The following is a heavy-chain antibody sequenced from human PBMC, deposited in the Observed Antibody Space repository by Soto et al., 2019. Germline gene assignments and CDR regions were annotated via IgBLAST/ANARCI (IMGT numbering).Heavy chain of an antibody. CDR3: AKDGSDYRGDSDS. V-gene: IGHV3-23*01. D-gene: IGHD3-16*01. CDR2: ICDDGGCT. Sequence: EVQLLESGGALVQPGGSLRLSCAASGFTFSTYAMTWLRQAPGKGLEWVSTICDDGGCTHYADSVRGRFTISRDNSKKTLHLQMHSLRAGDTAMCYCAKDGSDYRGDSDSWGAGALVTVSS. CDR1: GFTFSTYA. J-gene: IGHJ4*02.